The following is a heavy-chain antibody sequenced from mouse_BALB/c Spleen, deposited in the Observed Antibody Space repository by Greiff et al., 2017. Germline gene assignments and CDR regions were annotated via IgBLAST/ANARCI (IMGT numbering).Heavy chain of an antibody. V-gene: IGHV5-9-1*01. Sequence: DVMLVESGGGLVKPGGSLKLSCAASGFTFSSYAMSWVRQTPEKRLEWVATISSGGSYTYYPDSVKGRFTISRDNAKNTLYLQMSSLRSEDTAMYYCARLYGNPSYWYFDVWGAGTTVTVSS. CDR2: ISSGGSYT. CDR1: GFTFSSYA. CDR3: ARLYGNPSYWYFDV. D-gene: IGHD2-1*01. J-gene: IGHJ1*01.